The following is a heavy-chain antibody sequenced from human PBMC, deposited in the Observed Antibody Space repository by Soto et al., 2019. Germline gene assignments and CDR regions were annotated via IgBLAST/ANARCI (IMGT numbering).Heavy chain of an antibody. CDR2: LWPTTRNT. Sequence: ASVKVSCKASGFSFSGYFIHWLRQAPGQGLEWLGILWPTTRNTGHAQRFQGRVTMTRDTSTGTVYMELTSLKSDDTAVYYCAREPNESFYFDYWGQGTQVTVSS. V-gene: IGHV1-46*01. CDR1: GFSFSGYF. J-gene: IGHJ4*02. CDR3: AREPNESFYFDY.